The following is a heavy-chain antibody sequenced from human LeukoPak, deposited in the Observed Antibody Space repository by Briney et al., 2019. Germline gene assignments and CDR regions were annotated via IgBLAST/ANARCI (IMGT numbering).Heavy chain of an antibody. V-gene: IGHV3-23*01. D-gene: IGHD1-20*01. CDR3: AKTGNYNWNGFDY. CDR1: GSTFSSYA. CDR2: ISNSGGST. Sequence: GGSLRLSCAASGSTFSSYAMSWVRQAPGKGLEWVSVISNSGGSTFYADSVKGRFTISRDNSKNTLYLQMNSLRVEDSAVYYCAKTGNYNWNGFDYWGQGTLVTVSS. J-gene: IGHJ4*02.